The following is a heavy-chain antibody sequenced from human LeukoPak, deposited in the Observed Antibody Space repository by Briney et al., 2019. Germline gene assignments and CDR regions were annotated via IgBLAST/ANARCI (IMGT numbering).Heavy chain of an antibody. J-gene: IGHJ5*02. D-gene: IGHD3-9*01. Sequence: PSETLSLTCTVSGVSISSLYWGWIRQPPGRGLEWIGYIYDSGSTNYNPSLKSRVTISVDTSKNQFSLKLSSVTAADTAVYYCARDTYDILTGYYTGQDPWGQGTLVTVSS. CDR1: GVSISSLY. V-gene: IGHV4-59*11. CDR3: ARDTYDILTGYYTGQDP. CDR2: IYDSGST.